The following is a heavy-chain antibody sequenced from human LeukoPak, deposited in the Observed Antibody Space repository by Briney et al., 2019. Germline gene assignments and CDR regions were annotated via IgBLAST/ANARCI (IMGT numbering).Heavy chain of an antibody. CDR3: TRIYGSGSYLCDY. J-gene: IGHJ4*02. CDR2: IRSKAYGGTT. CDR1: GFIFADYG. D-gene: IGHD3-10*01. V-gene: IGHV3-49*04. Sequence: GRSLRLSCTASGFIFADYGLSWVRQAPGKGLEWVGFIRSKAYGGTTEYAASVKGRFTISRDDSKSIAYLQMNSLKTEDTAVYYCTRIYGSGSYLCDYWGQGTLVIVSS.